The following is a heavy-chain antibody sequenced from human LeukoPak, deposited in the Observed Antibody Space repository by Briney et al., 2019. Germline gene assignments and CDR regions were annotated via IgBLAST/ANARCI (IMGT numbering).Heavy chain of an antibody. CDR2: IIPMFVPA. Sequence: ASVKVSCKASGGTFSNYAISWVRQAPGQGLEWVGGIIPMFVPAQYAQRFQGRVTITADEPTTTGYMELSSLRSEDTAVYYCARGLYESGGPFDFWGQGALVTVSS. CDR3: ARGLYESGGPFDF. V-gene: IGHV1-69*13. D-gene: IGHD3-22*01. CDR1: GGTFSNYA. J-gene: IGHJ4*02.